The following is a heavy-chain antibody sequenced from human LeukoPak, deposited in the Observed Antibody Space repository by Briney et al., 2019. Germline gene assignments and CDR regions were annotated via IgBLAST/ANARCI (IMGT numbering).Heavy chain of an antibody. Sequence: ASVKVSCKASGYTFTRYDINWVRQATGQGLEWMGFMNPNSGYTGYAQKFQGRVTLTRNTSTITAYMELSSVRSEDTALYYCTRVIRELGACWGQGTLVTVSS. J-gene: IGHJ4*02. V-gene: IGHV1-8*01. CDR3: TRVIRELGAC. D-gene: IGHD3-16*01. CDR1: GYTFTRYD. CDR2: MNPNSGYT.